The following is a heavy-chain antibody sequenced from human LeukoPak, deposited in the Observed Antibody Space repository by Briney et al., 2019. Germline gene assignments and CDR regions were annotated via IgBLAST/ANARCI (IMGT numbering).Heavy chain of an antibody. D-gene: IGHD6-25*01. CDR2: INPNSGGT. CDR1: GYTFTGYY. Sequence: ASVKVSCKASGYTFTGYYMHWVRQAPGQGLEWMGWINPNSGGTNYAQKFQDWVTMTRDTSISTAYMELSRLRSDDTAVYYCARATMYSSGVDYWGQGTLVSVSS. J-gene: IGHJ4*02. V-gene: IGHV1-2*04. CDR3: ARATMYSSGVDY.